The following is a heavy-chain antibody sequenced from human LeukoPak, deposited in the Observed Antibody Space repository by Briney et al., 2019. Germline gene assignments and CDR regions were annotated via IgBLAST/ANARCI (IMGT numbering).Heavy chain of an antibody. J-gene: IGHJ3*02. CDR2: ISGSGGST. D-gene: IGHD4-17*01. V-gene: IGHV3-23*01. CDR3: ARATTVTTYRPDAFDI. Sequence: GGSLRLSCAASGFTFSSYAMSWVRQAPGKGLEWVSAISGSGGSTYYADSVKGRFTISRDNSKNTLYLQMNSLRAEDTAVYCCARATTVTTYRPDAFDIWGQGTMVTVSS. CDR1: GFTFSSYA.